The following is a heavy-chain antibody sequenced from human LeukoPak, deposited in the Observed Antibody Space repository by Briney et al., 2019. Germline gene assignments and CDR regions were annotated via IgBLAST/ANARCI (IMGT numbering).Heavy chain of an antibody. V-gene: IGHV4-61*01. Sequence: SQTLSLTCTDSGDSISSGHYFWSWIRQPPGKGLEWIGYIYYTGNTNYKPSLKSRVTISVDTSTNQFSLRLRSVTAADTAVYYCARGRVAYSAYYFDYWGRGTLVTVSS. J-gene: IGHJ4*02. CDR1: GDSISSGHYF. CDR2: IYYTGNT. CDR3: ARGRVAYSAYYFDY. D-gene: IGHD2-15*01.